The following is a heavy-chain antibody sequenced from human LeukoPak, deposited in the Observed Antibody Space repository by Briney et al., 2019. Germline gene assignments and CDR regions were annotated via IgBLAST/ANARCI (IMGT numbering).Heavy chain of an antibody. V-gene: IGHV3-48*04. CDR2: ISSSGSTI. J-gene: IGHJ4*02. Sequence: GGSLRLSCAASGFTFSSYSMNWVRQAPGKGLEWASYISSSGSTIYYADSVKGRFTISRDNAKSSLYLQMNSLRAEDTAVYYCARGLSDIVVVTGLSGPHFDYWGQGTLVTVSS. D-gene: IGHD2-21*02. CDR3: ARGLSDIVVVTGLSGPHFDY. CDR1: GFTFSSYS.